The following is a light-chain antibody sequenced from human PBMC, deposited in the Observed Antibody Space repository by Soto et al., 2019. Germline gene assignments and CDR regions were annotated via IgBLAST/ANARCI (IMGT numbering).Light chain of an antibody. CDR2: GAS. J-gene: IGKJ1*01. CDR1: QSISTY. V-gene: IGKV3-15*01. CDR3: QQYSNWRT. Sequence: EIVMTQSPATLSVSPGERATLSCRASQSISTYLAWYQQKPGQAPRLLIHGASTRATGIPARFSGSGSGTEFTLTISSLQSEDFAVYYCQQYSNWRTFGQGTKVEIK.